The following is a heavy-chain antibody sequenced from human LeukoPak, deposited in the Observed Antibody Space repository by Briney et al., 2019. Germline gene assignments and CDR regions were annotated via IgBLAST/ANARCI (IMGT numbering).Heavy chain of an antibody. J-gene: IGHJ4*02. Sequence: PGGSLRLSCAASGFTFSSYWMSWVRQAPGKGLEWVANIKEDGSEKYYVDSVKGRFTISRDNAKNTLYLQMNSLRAEDTAVYYCARAVSGYDYFDYWGQGTLVTVSS. CDR1: GFTFSSYW. CDR2: IKEDGSEK. V-gene: IGHV3-7*01. CDR3: ARAVSGYDYFDY. D-gene: IGHD5-12*01.